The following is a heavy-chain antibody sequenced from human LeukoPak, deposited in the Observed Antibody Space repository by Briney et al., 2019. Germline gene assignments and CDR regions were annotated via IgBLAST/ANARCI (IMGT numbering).Heavy chain of an antibody. Sequence: PGGSLRLSCAASGFTFSRYAMHWVRQAPGKGLEYVSAISSNGGSTYYADSVKGRFTISRDNSKNTLYLQMSSLRAEDTAVYYCVKDGSGSYYTYYFDYWGQGTLVTVSS. V-gene: IGHV3-64D*06. CDR2: ISSNGGST. J-gene: IGHJ4*02. CDR1: GFTFSRYA. CDR3: VKDGSGSYYTYYFDY. D-gene: IGHD3-10*01.